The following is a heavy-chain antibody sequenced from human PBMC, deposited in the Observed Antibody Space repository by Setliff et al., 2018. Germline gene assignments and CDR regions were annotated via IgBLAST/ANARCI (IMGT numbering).Heavy chain of an antibody. CDR1: GGSISSGDYY. D-gene: IGHD3-22*01. J-gene: IGHJ4*02. CDR3: ARESRYYYDNLGTLDY. CDR2: IYTSGST. Sequence: PSETLSLTCTVSGGSISSGDYYWCWTRQPPGKGLEWIGYIYTSGSTYYNPALKSRISIAEDTYKKQFSLKLSSVTDADTAVYYCARESRYYYDNLGTLDYWGQGTLVTVSS. V-gene: IGHV4-30-4*08.